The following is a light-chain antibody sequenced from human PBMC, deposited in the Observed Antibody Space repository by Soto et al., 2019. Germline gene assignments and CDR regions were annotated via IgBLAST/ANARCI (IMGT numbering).Light chain of an antibody. CDR2: WAS. V-gene: IGKV4-1*01. J-gene: IGKJ3*01. CDR3: QQYYATPLT. CDR1: QSVLYSSNNANY. Sequence: DIVMTQSPDSLAVSLGERATINCKSSQSVLYSSNNANYLAWYQQKPGQPPKLLLYWASTRASGVPDRFSGGGSGTDFSLIISSLQAEDVAVYYCQQYYATPLTFGPGTKVDI.